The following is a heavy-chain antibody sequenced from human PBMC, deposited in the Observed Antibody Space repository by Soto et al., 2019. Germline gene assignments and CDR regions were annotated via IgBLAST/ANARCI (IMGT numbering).Heavy chain of an antibody. J-gene: IGHJ6*02. CDR1: GFTFSSYS. Sequence: GGSLRLSCAASGFTFSSYSMNWVRQAPGKGLEWVSFISSSSSYIYYADSVKGRFTISRDNAKNSLYLQMNSLRAEDTAVYYCESGDSYGYYYYYGMDVWGQGTTVTVSS. V-gene: IGHV3-21*01. CDR2: ISSSSSYI. CDR3: ESGDSYGYYYYYGMDV. D-gene: IGHD5-18*01.